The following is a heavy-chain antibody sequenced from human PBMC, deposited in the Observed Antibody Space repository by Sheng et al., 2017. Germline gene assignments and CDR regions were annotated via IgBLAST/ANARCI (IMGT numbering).Heavy chain of an antibody. CDR1: GGTFSSYA. J-gene: IGHJ6*02. D-gene: IGHD3-10*01. Sequence: QVQLVQSGAEVKKPGSSVKVSCKASGGTFSSYAISWVRQAPGQGLEWMGGIIPIFGTANYAQKFQGRVTITADESTSTAYMELSSLRSEDTAVYYCARGGYYGSGSYYTPLYYYGMDVWDQGP. CDR2: IIPIFGTA. CDR3: ARGGYYGSGSYYTPLYYYGMDV. V-gene: IGHV1-69*01.